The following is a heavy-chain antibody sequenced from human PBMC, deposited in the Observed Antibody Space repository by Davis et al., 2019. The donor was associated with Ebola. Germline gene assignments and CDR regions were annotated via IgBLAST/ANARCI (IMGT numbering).Heavy chain of an antibody. CDR3: ARINSYGDFDY. J-gene: IGHJ4*02. Sequence: GESLKISCAASGFTFSRYGMHWVRQAAGKGLEWVTFIRSDEENEYYADSVKGRFTISRDNSKNTLYLQMNSLRAEDTAVYYCARINSYGDFDYWGQGTLVTVSS. CDR1: GFTFSRYG. CDR2: IRSDEENE. D-gene: IGHD5-18*01. V-gene: IGHV3-30*02.